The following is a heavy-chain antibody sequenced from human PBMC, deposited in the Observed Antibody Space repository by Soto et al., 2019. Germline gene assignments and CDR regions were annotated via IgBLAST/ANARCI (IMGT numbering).Heavy chain of an antibody. CDR1: GFTFSSNG. V-gene: IGHV3-30*18. J-gene: IGHJ6*02. D-gene: IGHD1-1*01. CDR3: AKGGDNWKAWVVDYYYAMDV. Sequence: QVQLVESGGGVVQPGRSLRLSCAASGFTFSSNGMHWVRQAPGKGLEWVAVISYDGSNKNYADSVKGRFTISRDNSKNTLYLQRTTLRAEDPAVYYCAKGGDNWKAWVVDYYYAMDVWGQGTTVTVSS. CDR2: ISYDGSNK.